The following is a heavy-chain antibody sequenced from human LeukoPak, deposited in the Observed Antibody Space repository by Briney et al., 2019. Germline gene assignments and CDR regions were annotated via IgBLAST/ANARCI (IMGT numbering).Heavy chain of an antibody. CDR2: IYYSGST. V-gene: IGHV4-59*08. CDR1: GGSISNYY. CDR3: ARDTLDYFDY. J-gene: IGHJ4*02. Sequence: SETLSLTCTVSGGSISNYYWTWIRQPPGKGLEWIGYIYYSGSTNYNPSLKSRVTISTDTSKNQFSLKLSSVTAADTAVYYCARDTLDYFDYWGQGTLVTVSS.